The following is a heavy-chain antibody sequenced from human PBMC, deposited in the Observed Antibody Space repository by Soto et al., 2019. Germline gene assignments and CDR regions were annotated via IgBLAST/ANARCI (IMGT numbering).Heavy chain of an antibody. CDR1: GFTFRTYY. Sequence: EVELVESGGGLVKPGGSLKLSCAASGFTFRTYYMIWVRQAPGKGLEWVSTISASSSNIYYAPSVKGRFTISRDNAKNLLYLQINSLRAEDTAVYYCARQYPSSSRHFDHWGQGTLVIVSS. D-gene: IGHD6-6*01. J-gene: IGHJ4*02. CDR2: ISASSSNI. CDR3: ARQYPSSSRHFDH. V-gene: IGHV3-21*01.